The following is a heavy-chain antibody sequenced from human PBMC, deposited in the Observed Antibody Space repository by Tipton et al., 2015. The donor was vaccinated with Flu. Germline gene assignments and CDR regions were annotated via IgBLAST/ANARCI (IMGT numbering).Heavy chain of an antibody. CDR3: ARGGGYNPYYFDY. Sequence: SLRLSCAASGFTFSSYSMDWVRQAPGKGLEWVSSVSSSSSYIYYRDSVKGRFTISRDNAKNSLFLEMNSLRGEDTAVYYCARGGGYNPYYFDYWGQGALVTVST. CDR2: VSSSSSYI. V-gene: IGHV3-21*01. CDR1: GFTFSSYS. J-gene: IGHJ4*02. D-gene: IGHD5-24*01.